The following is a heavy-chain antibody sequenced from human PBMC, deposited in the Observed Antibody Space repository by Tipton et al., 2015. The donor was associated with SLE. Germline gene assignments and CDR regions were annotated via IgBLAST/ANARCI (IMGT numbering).Heavy chain of an antibody. D-gene: IGHD1-7*01. V-gene: IGHV3-23*01. Sequence: GSLRLSCAASGFTFSGYAMSWVRQAPGKGLEWVSSIISTTISTYYADSVRGRFTISRDDSKNTLYLQMNSLRGEDTAVYYCAKGVNWNFDHWYFDLWGRGTVVTVS. CDR3: AKGVNWNFDHWYFDL. J-gene: IGHJ2*01. CDR1: GFTFSGYA. CDR2: IISTTIST.